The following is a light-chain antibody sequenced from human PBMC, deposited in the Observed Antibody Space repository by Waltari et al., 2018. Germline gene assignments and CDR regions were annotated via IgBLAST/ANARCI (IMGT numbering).Light chain of an antibody. CDR2: GAS. V-gene: IGKV3-15*01. Sequence: EIVMTQSPATLSVSPGERVALSCRASPSVSNNLVWYQQRPGQAPRPLIYGASTRATGIPARFTGSGSGTEFTLTISSLQSEDFAVYYCQQYNHGYTFAQGTKLEIK. CDR1: PSVSNN. CDR3: QQYNHGYT. J-gene: IGKJ2*01.